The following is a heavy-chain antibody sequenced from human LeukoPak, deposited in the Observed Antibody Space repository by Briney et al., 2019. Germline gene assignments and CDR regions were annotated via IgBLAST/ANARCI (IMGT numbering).Heavy chain of an antibody. J-gene: IGHJ5*02. CDR1: GFTFSSYS. CDR3: AEEGRQQDFDP. D-gene: IGHD6-13*01. CDR2: IGSRSSSI. Sequence: GGSLRLSCAVSGFTFSSYSMNWVRQAPGKGLEWVSSIGSRSSSIYYADSVKGRFTISRDNAKNSLYLQMNSLRAEDTAVYYCAEEGRQQDFDPWGQGTLVTVSS. V-gene: IGHV3-21*01.